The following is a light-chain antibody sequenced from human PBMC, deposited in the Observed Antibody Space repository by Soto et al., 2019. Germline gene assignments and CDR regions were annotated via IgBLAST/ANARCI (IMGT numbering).Light chain of an antibody. CDR3: NSYTSSSTLV. CDR1: SSDVGGYNY. CDR2: DVS. V-gene: IGLV2-14*01. J-gene: IGLJ2*01. Sequence: QSALTQPASVSGSPGQSITISCTGTSSDVGGYNYVSWYQQHPDKAPKLMIYDVSNRSSGVSNHFSGSKSDNTASLTISGHQAEDEADYYCNSYTSSSTLVFGGGTKLTVL.